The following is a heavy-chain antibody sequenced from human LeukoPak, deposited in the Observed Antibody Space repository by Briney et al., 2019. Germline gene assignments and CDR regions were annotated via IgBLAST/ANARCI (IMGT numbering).Heavy chain of an antibody. D-gene: IGHD1-26*01. J-gene: IGHJ5*02. CDR1: GFTFSSYW. V-gene: IGHV3-74*01. Sequence: GGSLRLSCAASGFTFSSYWMHWVRQAPGKGLVCVSRINRDGSSTSYADSVKGRFTISRDNARNTLYLQINSLRAEDTAVYYCARPYSGSHNWFDPWGQGTLVTVSS. CDR3: ARPYSGSHNWFDP. CDR2: INRDGSST.